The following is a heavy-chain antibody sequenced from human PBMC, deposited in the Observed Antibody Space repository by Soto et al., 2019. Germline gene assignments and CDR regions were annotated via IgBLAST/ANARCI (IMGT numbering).Heavy chain of an antibody. CDR1: GGSVSSGSYY. D-gene: IGHD5-18*01. CDR2: INYSGST. Sequence: QVQLQESGPGLVKPSETLSPTCTVSGGSVSSGSYYWSWIRQPPGKGLEWIGYINYSGSTNYNPSLKSRVTISVATSKNQFSLKLSSVTAADTAVYYCARGVPYSYGYVSWFDPWGQGTLVTVSS. CDR3: ARGVPYSYGYVSWFDP. J-gene: IGHJ5*02. V-gene: IGHV4-61*01.